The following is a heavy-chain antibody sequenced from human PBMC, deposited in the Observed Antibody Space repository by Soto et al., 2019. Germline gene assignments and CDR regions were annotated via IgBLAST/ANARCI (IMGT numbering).Heavy chain of an antibody. V-gene: IGHV4-59*01. Sequence: PSETLSLTCTVSGGSISSYYWSWIRQPPGKGLEWIGYIYYSGSTNYIHSPKRRVNISVDTAKNHVSPKLSSVTAAHTALYSFAGEITIYVVAAYLNSRGQGAQVTVS. J-gene: IGHJ4*02. CDR1: GGSISSYY. CDR2: IYYSGST. D-gene: IGHD3-3*01. CDR3: AGEITIYVVAAYLNS.